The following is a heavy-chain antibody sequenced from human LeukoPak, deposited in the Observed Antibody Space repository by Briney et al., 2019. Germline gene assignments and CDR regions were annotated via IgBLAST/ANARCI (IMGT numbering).Heavy chain of an antibody. Sequence: LGASVKVSCKASGYTFTSYAMHWVRQAPGQRPEWMGWINVGNGNTKFSERFQGRVTITRDTSSTTTYMEMSSLRSEDTAVYYCARDGATEGYYYFDFWGQGTLVTVSS. CDR3: ARDGATEGYYYFDF. V-gene: IGHV1-3*01. CDR1: GYTFTSYA. D-gene: IGHD1-26*01. J-gene: IGHJ4*02. CDR2: INVGNGNT.